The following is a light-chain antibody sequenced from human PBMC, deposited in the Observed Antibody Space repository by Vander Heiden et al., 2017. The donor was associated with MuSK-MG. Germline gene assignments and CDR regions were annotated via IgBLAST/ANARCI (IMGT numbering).Light chain of an antibody. CDR2: DVS. CDR1: SSDIGGYNY. V-gene: IGLV2-14*03. CDR3: SSYASSRTRV. Sequence: QSALTQPASVSGSPGQSITIFCTGTSSDIGGYNYVSWYQQHPGKAPKLMIYDVSNRPSGVSNRFSGSKSGDTASLTISGLQAEDEADYYCSSYASSRTRVFGGGTKLTVL. J-gene: IGLJ2*01.